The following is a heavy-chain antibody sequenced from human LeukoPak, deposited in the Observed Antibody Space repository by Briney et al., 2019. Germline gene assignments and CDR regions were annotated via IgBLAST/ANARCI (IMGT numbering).Heavy chain of an antibody. CDR1: GGSFSGYY. V-gene: IGHV4-34*01. CDR3: ARAGYSSSFTYNSHDFDY. CDR2: INHSGST. J-gene: IGHJ4*02. D-gene: IGHD6-6*01. Sequence: ETLSLTCAVYGGSFSGYYWSWIRQPPGKGLEWIGEINHSGSTNYNPSLKSRVTISVDTSKNQFSLKLSSVTAADTAVYYCARAGYSSSFTYNSHDFDYWGQGTLVTVSS.